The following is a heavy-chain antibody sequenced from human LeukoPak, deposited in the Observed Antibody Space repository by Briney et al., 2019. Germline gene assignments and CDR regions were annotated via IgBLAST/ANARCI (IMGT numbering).Heavy chain of an antibody. V-gene: IGHV3-30*02. CDR2: IRDDGSNK. J-gene: IGHJ6*03. CDR3: AKCERVPAAYYYYYYMDV. Sequence: RGGSRRLSCAACGFTFSSYGMHRVPQAPGKGVEWVAFIRDDGSNKYYADSVKGRFTISRDNSKNTLYLQMNSLRAEDTAVYYCAKCERVPAAYYYYYYMDVWGKGTTVTVSS. CDR1: GFTFSSYG. D-gene: IGHD2-2*01.